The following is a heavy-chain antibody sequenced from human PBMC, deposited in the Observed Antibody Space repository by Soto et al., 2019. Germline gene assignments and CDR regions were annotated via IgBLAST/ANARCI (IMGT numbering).Heavy chain of an antibody. CDR1: GGSISSSSYY. CDR3: ARPQGHSSSWHLINWFDP. J-gene: IGHJ5*02. CDR2: IYYSGST. D-gene: IGHD6-13*01. V-gene: IGHV4-39*01. Sequence: QLQLQESGPGLVKPSETLSLTCTVSGGSISSSSYYWGWIRQPPGKGLEWIGSIYYSGSTYYNPSLKSRVTISVDTSKNQFSLKLSSVTAADTAVYYCARPQGHSSSWHLINWFDPWGQGTLVTVSS.